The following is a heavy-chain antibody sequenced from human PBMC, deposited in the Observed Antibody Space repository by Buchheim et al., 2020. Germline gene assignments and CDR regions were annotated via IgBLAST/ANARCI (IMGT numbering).Heavy chain of an antibody. CDR1: GGSFSGYY. V-gene: IGHV4-34*01. J-gene: IGHJ5*02. CDR2: INHSGST. CDR3: ARGPYVWGSYRHGNWFDP. D-gene: IGHD3-16*02. Sequence: QVQLQQWGAGLLKPSETLPLTCAVYGGSFSGYYWSWIRQPPGKGLEWIGEINHSGSTNYNPSLKSRVTISVDTAKNQFYLQLSSVTAADTAVYYCARGPYVWGSYRHGNWFDPWGQGTL.